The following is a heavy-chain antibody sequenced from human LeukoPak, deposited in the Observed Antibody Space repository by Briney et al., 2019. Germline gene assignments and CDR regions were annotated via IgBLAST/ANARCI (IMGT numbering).Heavy chain of an antibody. Sequence: GGSLRLSCAASRFTFSSYGMHWVRQAPGKGLEWVAVISYDGTNKYYTDSVKGRFTISRDNSKNTLYLQMNSLRAEDTAVYYCAREDTLNGYFYYYGMDLWGQGTTVTVSS. V-gene: IGHV3-33*01. CDR3: AREDTLNGYFYYYGMDL. CDR1: RFTFSSYG. CDR2: ISYDGTNK. J-gene: IGHJ6*02. D-gene: IGHD3-9*01.